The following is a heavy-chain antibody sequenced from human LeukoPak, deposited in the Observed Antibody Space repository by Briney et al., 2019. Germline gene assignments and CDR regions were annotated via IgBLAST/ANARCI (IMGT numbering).Heavy chain of an antibody. J-gene: IGHJ5*02. CDR1: DYSISSSYY. V-gene: IGHV4-38-2*02. CDR2: IYYSGST. D-gene: IGHD6-19*01. Sequence: SETLSLTCTVSDYSISSSYYWGWIRQPPGKGLEWIGSIYYSGSTYYNPSLKSRVTISVDTSKNQFSLKLSSVTAADTAVYYCARKYSSGSNWFDPWGQGTLVTVSS. CDR3: ARKYSSGSNWFDP.